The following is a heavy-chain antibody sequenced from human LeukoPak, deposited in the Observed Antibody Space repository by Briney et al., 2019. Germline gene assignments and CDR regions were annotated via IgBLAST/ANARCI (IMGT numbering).Heavy chain of an antibody. J-gene: IGHJ4*02. CDR2: IYPGDSDI. D-gene: IGHD3-16*01. Sequence: GESLKISCKGSEYSFSSYWIGWVRQMPGKGLEWMGMIYPGDSDIRYSPSFQGQVTFSVDKSISTAYLQWSSLKASDTAMYYCARSLTTGGSYYGYWGQGTLVTVSS. CDR1: EYSFSSYW. V-gene: IGHV5-51*01. CDR3: ARSLTTGGSYYGY.